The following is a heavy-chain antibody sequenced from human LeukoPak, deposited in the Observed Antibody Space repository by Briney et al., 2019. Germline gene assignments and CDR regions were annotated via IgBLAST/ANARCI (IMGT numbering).Heavy chain of an antibody. CDR1: GFTFSSYG. D-gene: IGHD3/OR15-3a*01. CDR3: AREDGQVTSPEYFQH. CDR2: IRYDGSNK. J-gene: IGHJ1*01. V-gene: IGHV3-30*02. Sequence: GGSLRLSCAASGFTFSSYGMHWVRQAPGKGLEWVAFIRYDGSNKYYADSVKGRFTISRDNSKNTLYLQMNSLRAEDTAVYYCAREDGQVTSPEYFQHWGQGTLVTVSS.